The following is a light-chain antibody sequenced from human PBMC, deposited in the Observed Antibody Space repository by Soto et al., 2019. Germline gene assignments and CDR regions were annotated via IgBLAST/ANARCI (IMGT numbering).Light chain of an antibody. Sequence: DIVMTQSPDSLAVSLGERASINCRSNQSVLYSSNDKNYLAWYQQKPGQPPKLLIYWASSRESGVPARFSGSGSGTEFTLTINSLQAEDVAVYYCQQYYSTPFTFGPGTIVKIK. CDR1: QSVLYSSNDKNY. CDR2: WAS. CDR3: QQYYSTPFT. J-gene: IGKJ3*01. V-gene: IGKV4-1*01.